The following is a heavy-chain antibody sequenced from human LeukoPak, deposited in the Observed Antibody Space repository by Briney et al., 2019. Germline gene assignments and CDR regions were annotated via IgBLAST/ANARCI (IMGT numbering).Heavy chain of an antibody. CDR3: AKDRGSSGWYFDYYYYGMDV. D-gene: IGHD6-19*01. J-gene: IGHJ6*02. V-gene: IGHV3-23*01. CDR1: GFTFTHAW. Sequence: GGSLRLSCAASGFTFTHAWMTWVRQAPGKGLEWVSAISGSGGSTYYADSVKGRFTISRDNSKNTLYLQMNSLRAEDTAVYYCAKDRGSSGWYFDYYYYGMDVWGQGTTVTVSS. CDR2: ISGSGGST.